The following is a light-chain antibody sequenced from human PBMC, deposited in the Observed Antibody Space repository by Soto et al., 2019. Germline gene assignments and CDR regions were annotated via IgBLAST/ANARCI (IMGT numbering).Light chain of an antibody. Sequence: IPMTQSPSTLSASVGDRVTITCRASQSISSWLAWYQQKPGKAPNLLIYKASNLESGVPSRFSGSGSGTEFTLTISSLQPDDFATYYCQQYNSYPALTFGGGTKVEIK. V-gene: IGKV1-5*03. CDR3: QQYNSYPALT. CDR2: KAS. CDR1: QSISSW. J-gene: IGKJ4*01.